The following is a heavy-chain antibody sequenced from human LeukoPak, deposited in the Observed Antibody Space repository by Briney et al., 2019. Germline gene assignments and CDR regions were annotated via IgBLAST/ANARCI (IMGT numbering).Heavy chain of an antibody. Sequence: ASVKVSCKASGGTFSSYAISWVRQAPGQGLEWMGGIIPIFGTANYAQKFQGRVTITTDESTSTAYMELSSLRSEDTAVYYCSSARGAPFFYFDYWGQGTLVTVSS. V-gene: IGHV1-69*05. CDR2: IIPIFGTA. CDR1: GGTFSSYA. CDR3: SSARGAPFFYFDY. D-gene: IGHD3-3*01. J-gene: IGHJ4*02.